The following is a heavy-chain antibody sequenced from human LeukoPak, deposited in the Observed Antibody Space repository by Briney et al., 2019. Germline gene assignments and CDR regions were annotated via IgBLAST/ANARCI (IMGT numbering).Heavy chain of an antibody. CDR2: IYNSGSI. CDR1: GGSISSGDYY. CDR3: ARRYSYGSGYFDY. Sequence: PSQTLSLTCTVSGGSISSGDYYWSWIREPPGKGLEWIGYIYNSGSIYYNPSLKSRLTISADTSKNQFSLKLSSVTAADTAVYYCARRYSYGSGYFDYWGQGTLVPVSS. J-gene: IGHJ4*02. D-gene: IGHD5-18*01. V-gene: IGHV4-30-4*01.